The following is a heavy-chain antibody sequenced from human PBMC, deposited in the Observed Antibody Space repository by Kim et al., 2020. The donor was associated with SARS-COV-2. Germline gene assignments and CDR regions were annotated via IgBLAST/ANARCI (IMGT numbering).Heavy chain of an antibody. CDR1: GFTFSNAW. Sequence: GGSLRLSCAASGFTFSNAWMSWVRQAPGKGLEWVGRIKSKTDGGTTDYAAPVKGRFTISRDDSKNTLYLQMNSLKTEDTAVYYCTTDFSSGWFPDAFDIWGQGTMVTVSS. V-gene: IGHV3-15*01. CDR3: TTDFSSGWFPDAFDI. D-gene: IGHD6-19*01. J-gene: IGHJ3*02. CDR2: IKSKTDGGTT.